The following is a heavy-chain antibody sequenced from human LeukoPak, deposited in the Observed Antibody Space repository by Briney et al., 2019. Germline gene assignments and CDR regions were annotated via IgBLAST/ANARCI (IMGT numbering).Heavy chain of an antibody. CDR1: GCSISSYY. CDR3: ARDPPYGSGSW. V-gene: IGHV4-4*07. Sequence: SETLSLTCTASGCSISSYYRSWIRQPVGKGLEWIGRIYTSGSTNYNPSLKSRVTMSVDKSKNQFSLKLSSVTAADTAVYYCARDPPYGSGSWWGQGTLVTVSS. CDR2: IYTSGST. D-gene: IGHD3-10*01. J-gene: IGHJ4*02.